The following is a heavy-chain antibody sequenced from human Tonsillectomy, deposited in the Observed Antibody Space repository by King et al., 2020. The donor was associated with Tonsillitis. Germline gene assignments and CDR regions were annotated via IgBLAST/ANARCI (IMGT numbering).Heavy chain of an antibody. V-gene: IGHV4-31*03. CDR2: IYYSGST. Sequence: QLQESGPGLVKPSQTLSLTCTVSGGSISSGGYYWSWIRQHPGKGLECIGYIYYSGSTYYNPSLKSRVTISVDTSKNQFSLKLSSVTAADTAIYPGAGIHLNYLGSGRYGLFGPWGQGTLGTVSS. J-gene: IGHJ5*02. D-gene: IGHD3-10*01. CDR1: GGSISSGGYY. CDR3: AGIHLNYLGSGRYGLFGP.